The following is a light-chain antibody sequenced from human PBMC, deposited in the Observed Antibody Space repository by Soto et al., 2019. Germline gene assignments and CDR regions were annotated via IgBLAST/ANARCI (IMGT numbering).Light chain of an antibody. CDR1: SGHSSYA. CDR3: QTWGTGIHV. CDR2: LTSDGSH. V-gene: IGLV4-69*01. J-gene: IGLJ1*01. Sequence: QSVLTQSHSASASLGASVKLTCTLSSGHSSYAIARHQQQPEKGPRYLMKLTSDGSHSKGDGIPDRFSGSSSGAERYLISSSLQSDDEADYYCQTWGTGIHVFGTGTKVTVL.